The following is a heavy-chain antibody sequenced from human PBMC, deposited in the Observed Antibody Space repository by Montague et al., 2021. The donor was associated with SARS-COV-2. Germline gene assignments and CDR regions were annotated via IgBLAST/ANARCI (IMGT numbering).Heavy chain of an antibody. CDR3: AREGFTGKYVEY. V-gene: IGHV3-48*03. D-gene: IGHD2-8*02. Sequence: FLRLSWAGSGFTFSNYEMNWVRQAPGKGPEWISDISSSGSTTYYIDSVKGRFTISRDNAKSSLYLQMNSLRAEDTAVYYCAREGFTGKYVEYWGQGTLVTVSS. CDR2: ISSSGSTT. CDR1: GFTFSNYE. J-gene: IGHJ4*02.